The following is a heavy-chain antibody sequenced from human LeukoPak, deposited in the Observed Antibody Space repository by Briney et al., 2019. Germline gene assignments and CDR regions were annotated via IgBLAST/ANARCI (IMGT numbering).Heavy chain of an antibody. CDR3: ARLVGSSSWYGGQALNWFDP. J-gene: IGHJ5*02. V-gene: IGHV4-31*03. Sequence: SQTLSLTCTVSGGTISSGGYYWSWIRQHPGKGLEWIGYIYYSGSTNYNPSLKSRVTISVDTSKNQFSLKLSSVTAADTAVYYCARLVGSSSWYGGQALNWFDPWGQGTLVTVSS. CDR1: GGTISSGGYY. D-gene: IGHD6-13*01. CDR2: IYYSGST.